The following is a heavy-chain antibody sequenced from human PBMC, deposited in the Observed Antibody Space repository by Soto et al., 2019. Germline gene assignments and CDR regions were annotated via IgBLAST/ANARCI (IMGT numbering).Heavy chain of an antibody. CDR2: IYYRGNA. CDR3: ARLEGLATISYYFDF. Sequence: QLQLQESGPGLVKPSETLSLTCSVSDDSINSDKYYWGWIRQPPGKGLEWIGSIYYRGNAYYNPSLLIRVTISLDKSKSQFSLKLNSVTAADSAVYFCARLEGLATISYYFDFWGPGALVTVSS. J-gene: IGHJ4*02. CDR1: DDSINSDKYY. D-gene: IGHD3-9*01. V-gene: IGHV4-39*01.